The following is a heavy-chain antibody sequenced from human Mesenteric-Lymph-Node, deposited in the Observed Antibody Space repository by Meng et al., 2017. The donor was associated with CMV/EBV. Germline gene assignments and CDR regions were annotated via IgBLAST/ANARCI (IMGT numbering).Heavy chain of an antibody. CDR2: IYYSGST. Sequence: GSLRLSCSVSGGSVSSGTYYWSWIRQSPAKGLEWIGYIYYSGSTNHNPSLKSRVTISIDTSKKQFSLRLSSVTAADTAVYYCARGARVYGMDVWGQGNAVTVSS. CDR3: ARGARVYGMDV. CDR1: GGSVSSGTYY. J-gene: IGHJ6*02. V-gene: IGHV4-61*01.